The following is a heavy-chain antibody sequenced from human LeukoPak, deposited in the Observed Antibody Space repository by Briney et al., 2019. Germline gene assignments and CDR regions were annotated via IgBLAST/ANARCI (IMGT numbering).Heavy chain of an antibody. CDR1: GFTFGDYA. V-gene: IGHV3-49*03. CDR3: AKDTPNSSGWYFGY. CDR2: IRSEAYGGTT. Sequence: GGSLRLSCTASGFTFGDYAMSWFRQAPGKGLEWVGFIRSEAYGGTTEYAASVKGRFTISRDDSKNTLYLQMNSLRAEDTAVYYCAKDTPNSSGWYFGYWGQGTLVTVSS. J-gene: IGHJ4*02. D-gene: IGHD6-19*01.